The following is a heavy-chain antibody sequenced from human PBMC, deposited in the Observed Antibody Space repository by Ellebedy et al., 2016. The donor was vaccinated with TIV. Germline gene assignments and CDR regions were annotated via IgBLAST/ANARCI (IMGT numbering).Heavy chain of an antibody. V-gene: IGHV3-23*01. CDR2: ISGSGGST. CDR1: GFTFSSYA. D-gene: IGHD6-19*01. J-gene: IGHJ4*02. CDR3: AKANVAVAWGDFDY. Sequence: GESLKISCTASGFTFSSYAMSWVRQAPGQGLEWVSSISGSGGSTYYADSVKGRFTISRDNSKNTLFLQVNSLTAEDTAVYYCAKANVAVAWGDFDYWGQGTLVTVSS.